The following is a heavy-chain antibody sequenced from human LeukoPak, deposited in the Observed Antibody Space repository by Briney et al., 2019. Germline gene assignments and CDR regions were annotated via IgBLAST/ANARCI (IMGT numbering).Heavy chain of an antibody. J-gene: IGHJ5*02. CDR2: IYYSGST. Sequence: SETLSLTCTVSGDSISSYYWSWIRQPPGKGLEWVGYIYYSGSTNYNPSLKSRVTISIDTSKNQFSLKLSSVTAADTAVYYCARGTAVAGTWGQGTLVTVSS. V-gene: IGHV4-59*01. CDR3: ARGTAVAGT. D-gene: IGHD6-19*01. CDR1: GDSISSYY.